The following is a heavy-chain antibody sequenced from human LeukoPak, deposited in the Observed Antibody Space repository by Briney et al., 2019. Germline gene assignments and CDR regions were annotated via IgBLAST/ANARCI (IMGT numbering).Heavy chain of an antibody. CDR3: ARNRGSTVITDHYYYYYMDV. J-gene: IGHJ6*03. D-gene: IGHD4-11*01. Sequence: PSETLSLTCTVSGGSISIGSYYWSWIRQPAGKGLEWIGRIYTSGSTNYNPSLKSRVTISVDTSKNQFSLKLSSVTAADTAVYYCARNRGSTVITDHYYYYYMDVWGKGTTVTVSS. CDR2: IYTSGST. V-gene: IGHV4-61*02. CDR1: GGSISIGSYY.